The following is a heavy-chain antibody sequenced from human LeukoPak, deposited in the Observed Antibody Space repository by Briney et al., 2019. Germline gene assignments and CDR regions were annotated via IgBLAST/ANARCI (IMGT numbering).Heavy chain of an antibody. J-gene: IGHJ6*03. Sequence: SETLSLTCTVADVSISSDEYFWGWIRKSPGKGLEWIASVSYSGTVYYNPSLESRVTISLDTSKNQLSLKLSSVTAADTAVYYCARRRCGLVGNRRTKCYMDVWGKGTTVTISS. CDR1: DVSISSDEYF. CDR3: ARRRCGLVGNRRTKCYMDV. V-gene: IGHV4-39*07. CDR2: VSYSGTV. D-gene: IGHD1-14*01.